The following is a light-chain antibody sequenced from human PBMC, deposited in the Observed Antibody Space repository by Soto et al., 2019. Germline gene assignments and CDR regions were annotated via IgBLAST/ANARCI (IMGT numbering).Light chain of an antibody. CDR2: SNT. V-gene: IGLV1-44*01. J-gene: IGLJ2*01. Sequence: QSVLTQPPSASGTPWQTIAISCSGGSSNIGSHTVNWYQQLPGTAPRLLIYSNTQRPPGVPDRFSGSKSGTSASLAISGLQSEYEGDYYCAARDDSLNGVVFGGGTKVPVL. CDR1: SSNIGSHT. CDR3: AARDDSLNGVV.